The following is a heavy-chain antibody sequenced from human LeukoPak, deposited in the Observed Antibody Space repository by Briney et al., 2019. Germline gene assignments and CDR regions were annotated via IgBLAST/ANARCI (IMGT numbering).Heavy chain of an antibody. J-gene: IGHJ4*02. V-gene: IGHV7-4-1*02. Sequence: ASVTVSCTASGYTFTSYAMNWVRQAPGQGLEWMGWINTNTGNPTYAQGFTGRFVFSLDTSVSTAYLQISSLKAEDTAVYYCAREADIAAAGTAVFGYWGQGTLVTVSS. CDR2: INTNTGNP. CDR3: AREADIAAAGTAVFGY. D-gene: IGHD6-13*01. CDR1: GYTFTSYA.